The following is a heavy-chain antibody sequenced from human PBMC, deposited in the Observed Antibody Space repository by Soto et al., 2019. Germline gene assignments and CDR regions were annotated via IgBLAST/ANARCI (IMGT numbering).Heavy chain of an antibody. J-gene: IGHJ5*02. V-gene: IGHV4-30-4*01. Sequence: PSETLSLTCTVSGGSISSGDYHWSWIRQPPGKGLEWIGYIYYSGSTYYNPSLKSRVTISVDTSKNQFSLKLSSVTAADTAVYYCARAPSLLWFGESKNSNWFDPWGQGTLVTVSS. D-gene: IGHD3-10*01. CDR3: ARAPSLLWFGESKNSNWFDP. CDR1: GGSISSGDYH. CDR2: IYYSGST.